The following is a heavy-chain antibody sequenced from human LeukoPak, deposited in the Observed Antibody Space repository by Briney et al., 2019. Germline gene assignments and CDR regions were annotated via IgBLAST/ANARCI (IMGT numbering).Heavy chain of an antibody. CDR2: IKTDGSEK. Sequence: GGSLRLSCEGSGFTFSNYWMGWVRQAPGKGLQWVANIKTDGSEKYYVDSVKGRFAISRDNAKNSVYLQMNSLRDEDTAVYFCARLLATWDYYYMDVWGKGTTVTVSS. CDR1: GFTFSNYW. V-gene: IGHV3-7*01. CDR3: ARLLATWDYYYMDV. J-gene: IGHJ6*03. D-gene: IGHD3-3*02.